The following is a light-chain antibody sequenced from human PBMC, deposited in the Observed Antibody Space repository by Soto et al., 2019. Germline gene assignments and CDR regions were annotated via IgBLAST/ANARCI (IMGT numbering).Light chain of an antibody. CDR3: SSYARGYNEV. CDR1: SSDVGGYNY. J-gene: IGLJ1*01. V-gene: IGLV2-8*01. Sequence: QSVLTQPPSASGSPGQSVTISCTGTSSDVGGYNYVSWYQQHPGKAPKLMIYEVTKRPSGVPDRFSGSKSGNTASLTVSGVKAEDEADYYCSSYARGYNEVFGTGTKVXVL. CDR2: EVT.